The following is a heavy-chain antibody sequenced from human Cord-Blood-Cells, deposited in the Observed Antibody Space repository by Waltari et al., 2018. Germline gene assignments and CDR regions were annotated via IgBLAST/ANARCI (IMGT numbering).Heavy chain of an antibody. V-gene: IGHV6-1*01. J-gene: IGHJ4*02. D-gene: IGHD6-19*01. Sequence: QVQLQQSGPGLVTPSQPLSIHCAISGASVSSNSAAWHWSSPSPSRALEWLGRKYYRSKWYNDYAVSVKSRITINPDTSKNQFSLQLNSVTPEDTAVYYCARSGLVTYYFDYWGQGTLVTVSS. CDR3: ARSGLVTYYFDY. CDR1: GASVSSNSAA. CDR2: KYYRSKWYN.